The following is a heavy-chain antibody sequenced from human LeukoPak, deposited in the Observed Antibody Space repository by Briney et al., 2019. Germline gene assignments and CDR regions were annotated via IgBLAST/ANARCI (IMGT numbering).Heavy chain of an antibody. CDR2: MNPNSGNT. Sequence: ASVKVSCKASGYTFTSYDINWVRQATGQGLEWMGWMNPNSGNTGYAQKFQGRVTMTRNTSISTAYMELSSLRSEDTAVYHCARHGYSYGFYYYYYGMDVWGQGTTVTVSS. D-gene: IGHD5-18*01. V-gene: IGHV1-8*01. CDR3: ARHGYSYGFYYYYYGMDV. CDR1: GYTFTSYD. J-gene: IGHJ6*02.